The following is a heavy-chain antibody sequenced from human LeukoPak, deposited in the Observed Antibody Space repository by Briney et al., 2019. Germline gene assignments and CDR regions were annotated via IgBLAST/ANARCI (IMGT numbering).Heavy chain of an antibody. V-gene: IGHV4-39*07. CDR2: IYYSGST. J-gene: IGHJ6*02. Sequence: SETLSLTCTVSGGSISSSSYYWGWIRQPPGKGLEWIGSIYYSGSTYYNPSLKSRVTISVDTSKNQFSLKLSSVTAADTAVYYCEGSSGYYHYYYSMDVWGQGTTVTVSS. D-gene: IGHD3-22*01. CDR3: EGSSGYYHYYYSMDV. CDR1: GGSISSSSYY.